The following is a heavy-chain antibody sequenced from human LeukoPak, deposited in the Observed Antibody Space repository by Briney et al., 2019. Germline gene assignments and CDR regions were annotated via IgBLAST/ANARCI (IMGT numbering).Heavy chain of an antibody. CDR1: GFTFSSYG. Sequence: PGGSLRLSCGVSGFTFSSYGMSWVRQAPGKGLEWVSAISGSGGSTYYADSVKGRFTISRDNSKNTLYLQMNSLRAEDTAVYYCAKKPMVRGVITYYFDYWGQGTLVTVSS. D-gene: IGHD3-10*01. CDR2: ISGSGGST. CDR3: AKKPMVRGVITYYFDY. J-gene: IGHJ4*02. V-gene: IGHV3-23*01.